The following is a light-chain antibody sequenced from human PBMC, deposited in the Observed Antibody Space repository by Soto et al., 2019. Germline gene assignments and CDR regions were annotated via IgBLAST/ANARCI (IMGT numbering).Light chain of an antibody. V-gene: IGKV3-15*01. CDR1: QSVSIN. J-gene: IGKJ1*01. Sequence: EILMTQSPATLSVSPWERAPLSCRASQSVSINLAWYQQKPGQAPRLLIYGASTRATGIPARFSGSGSGTEFTLTIRSVQPDDFASYYCQHYNSYGTFGQGTKV. CDR3: QHYNSYGT. CDR2: GAS.